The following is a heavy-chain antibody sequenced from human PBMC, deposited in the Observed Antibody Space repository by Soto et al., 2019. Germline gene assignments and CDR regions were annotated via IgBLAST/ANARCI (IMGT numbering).Heavy chain of an antibody. V-gene: IGHV4-59*08. CDR2: IYYTGTI. CDR1: GGSFSPNY. D-gene: IGHD3-16*01. J-gene: IGHJ3*02. CDR3: ARRYGWAFDI. Sequence: SETLSLTCNVSGGSFSPNYWIWIRQPPGKGLEWIGSIYYTGTINYNPSLKSRVTISVDTSKNQFSLKLSSVTAADTAVYYCARRYGWAFDIWGQGTMVTVSS.